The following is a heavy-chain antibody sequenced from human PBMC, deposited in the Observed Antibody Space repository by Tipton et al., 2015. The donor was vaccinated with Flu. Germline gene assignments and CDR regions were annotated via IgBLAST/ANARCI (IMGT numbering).Heavy chain of an antibody. CDR2: INHGGST. D-gene: IGHD5-12*01. CDR1: GDSIRSSNYC. V-gene: IGHV4-39*07. CDR3: ARGSGYANAYLDY. J-gene: IGHJ4*02. Sequence: TLSLTCAVSGDSIRSSNYCWGWIRQPPGKGLEWIGEINHGGSTNCNPSLKSRVTISADTSKNQFSLKVASLTAADTAVYYCARGSGYANAYLDYWGRGTLVTVSS.